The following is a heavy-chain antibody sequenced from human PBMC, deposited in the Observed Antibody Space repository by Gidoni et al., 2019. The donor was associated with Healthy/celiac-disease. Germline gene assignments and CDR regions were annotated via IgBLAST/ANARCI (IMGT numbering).Heavy chain of an antibody. J-gene: IGHJ4*02. CDR2: ISYDGSNK. V-gene: IGHV3-30-3*01. CDR3: ARGRMGGYDSIGFGY. D-gene: IGHD5-12*01. Sequence: QVQLVESGGGVVQPGRSLRLSCAASGFTFRSYAMHWVRQAPGKGLEWVAVISYDGSNKYYADSVKGRFTISRDNSKNTLYLQMNSLRAEDTAVYYCARGRMGGYDSIGFGYWGQGTLVTVSS. CDR1: GFTFRSYA.